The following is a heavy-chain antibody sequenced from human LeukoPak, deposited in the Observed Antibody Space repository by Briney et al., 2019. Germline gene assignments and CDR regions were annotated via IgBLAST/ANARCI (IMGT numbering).Heavy chain of an antibody. D-gene: IGHD5-18*01. CDR2: IWYDGSNK. V-gene: IGHV3-33*01. J-gene: IGHJ4*02. CDR1: GFTFSSYG. Sequence: GGSLRLSCAASGFTFSSYGMHWVRQAPGKGLEWVAVIWYDGSNKYYADSVEGRFTISRDNSKNTLYLQMNSLRAEDTAVYYCARHRSGGYNYGVLDYWGQGTLVTVSS. CDR3: ARHRSGGYNYGVLDY.